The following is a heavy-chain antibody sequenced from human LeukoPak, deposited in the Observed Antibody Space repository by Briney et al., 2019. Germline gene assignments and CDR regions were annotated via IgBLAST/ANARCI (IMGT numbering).Heavy chain of an antibody. CDR2: XSXXXXXX. V-gene: IGHV3-23*04. CDR1: GFTXSSYA. D-gene: IGHD3-22*01. CDR3: ARDGVSPLDYYDSSGYVDAFDI. J-gene: IGHJ3*02. Sequence: PGGSLRLSCAASGFTXSSYAMXXVRXAPXXXXXXXXXXSXXXXXXXYADSVKGRFTTSRDNSKNTLYLQMNSLRAEDTAVYYCARDGVSPLDYYDSSGYVDAFDIWGQGTMVTVSS.